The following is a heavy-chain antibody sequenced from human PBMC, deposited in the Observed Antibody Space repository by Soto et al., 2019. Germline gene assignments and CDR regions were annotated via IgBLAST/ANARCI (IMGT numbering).Heavy chain of an antibody. Sequence: QVQLVESGGGVVQPGRSLRLSCAASGFTFSSYGMHWVRQAPGKGLEWVAVIWYDGSNKYYADSVKGRFTISRDNSKNTLYLQMNSLRAEDTAVYYCATRRHTMVRGVIIPDAFDIWGQGTMVTVSS. CDR2: IWYDGSNK. V-gene: IGHV3-33*01. D-gene: IGHD3-10*01. CDR3: ATRRHTMVRGVIIPDAFDI. CDR1: GFTFSSYG. J-gene: IGHJ3*02.